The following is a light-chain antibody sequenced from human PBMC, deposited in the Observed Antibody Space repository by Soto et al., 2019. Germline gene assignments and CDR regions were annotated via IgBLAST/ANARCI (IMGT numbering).Light chain of an antibody. Sequence: EIVLTQSPATLSLSPGERATLSCRASQSVCTYFAWYQQKPGQAPRLLIYDSSNRATGIPARFSGSGSGTDFPLTISSLAPEDVAVYYCQQRSDWPSTFGGGTKVEIK. CDR1: QSVCTY. CDR3: QQRSDWPST. V-gene: IGKV3-11*01. J-gene: IGKJ4*01. CDR2: DSS.